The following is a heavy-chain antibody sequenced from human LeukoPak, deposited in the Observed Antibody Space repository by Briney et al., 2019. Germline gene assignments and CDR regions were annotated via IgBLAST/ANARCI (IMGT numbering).Heavy chain of an antibody. J-gene: IGHJ3*02. Sequence: GGSLRLSCAGSGFNLTNYAMHWVRQGTGKGLEWVSVFGTAADTYYVDSVEGRFTISRENAKNSLYLQMNSLRAEDTAVYYCVRARPTSGWSHDAFDIWGQGTMVFVST. CDR2: FGTAADT. D-gene: IGHD6-19*01. V-gene: IGHV3-13*01. CDR3: VRARPTSGWSHDAFDI. CDR1: GFNLTNYA.